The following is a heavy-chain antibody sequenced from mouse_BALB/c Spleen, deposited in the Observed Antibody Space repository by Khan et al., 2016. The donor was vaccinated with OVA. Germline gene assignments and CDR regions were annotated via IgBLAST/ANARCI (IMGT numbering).Heavy chain of an antibody. D-gene: IGHD1-1*01. J-gene: IGHJ4*01. Sequence: QVQLKQSGAELARPGASVKMSCKASGYTFTSNTMHWVKQRPGQGLEWIGYINPSSGFTNFNQKFKDKATLTADKSSSTAYMQLSSLTSKDSAVFDCARRTTVDAMDYWGQGTSVTVSS. CDR3: ARRTTVDAMDY. V-gene: IGHV1-4*01. CDR2: INPSSGFT. CDR1: GYTFTSNT.